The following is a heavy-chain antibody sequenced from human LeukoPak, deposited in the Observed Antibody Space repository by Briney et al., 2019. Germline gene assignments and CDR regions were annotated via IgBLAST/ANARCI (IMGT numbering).Heavy chain of an antibody. V-gene: IGHV3-23*01. CDR2: ISGSGGST. CDR1: GFTFSSYA. CDR3: AKAQGLRPTEHRKYYFDY. D-gene: IGHD5-18*01. Sequence: GGSLRLSCAASGFTFSSYAMSWVRQAPGKGLEWVSAISGSGGSTYYADSVKGRFTISRDNSMNTLYLQMNSLRAEDTAVYYCAKAQGLRPTEHRKYYFDYWGQGTLVTVSS. J-gene: IGHJ4*02.